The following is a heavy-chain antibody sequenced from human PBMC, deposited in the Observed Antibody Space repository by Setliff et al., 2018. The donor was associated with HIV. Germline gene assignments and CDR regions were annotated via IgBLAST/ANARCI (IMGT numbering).Heavy chain of an antibody. D-gene: IGHD3-10*01. J-gene: IGHJ5*02. CDR1: GFTFSNFA. CDR3: APGGAVRA. CDR2: ISYDGSRI. Sequence: GGSLRLSCVASGFTFSNFAMHWVRQAPGKGLEWVSVISYDGSRISYADSVKGRFTISRDNSKNTLYLQMNSLRAEDTAVYYCAPGGAVRAWGQGTLVTVSS. V-gene: IGHV3-30*01.